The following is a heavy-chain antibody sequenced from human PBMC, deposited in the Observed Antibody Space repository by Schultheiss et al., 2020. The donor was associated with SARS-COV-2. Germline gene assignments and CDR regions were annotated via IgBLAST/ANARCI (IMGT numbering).Heavy chain of an antibody. J-gene: IGHJ4*02. Sequence: SETLSLTCTVSGGSISSYYWSWIRQPPGKGLEWIGYIYYSGSTNYNPSLKSRVTISVDTSKNQFSLKLSSVTAADTAVYYCARTTISGYSSSWYRIGYWGQGTLVTVSS. V-gene: IGHV4-59*08. D-gene: IGHD6-13*01. CDR1: GGSISSYY. CDR3: ARTTISGYSSSWYRIGY. CDR2: IYYSGST.